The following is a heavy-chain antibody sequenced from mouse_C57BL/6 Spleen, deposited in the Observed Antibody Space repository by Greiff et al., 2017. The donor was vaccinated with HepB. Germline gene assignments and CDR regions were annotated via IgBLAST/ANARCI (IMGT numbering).Heavy chain of an antibody. D-gene: IGHD2-2*01. CDR2: FYPGSGSI. CDR3: ARHEGPAIYYGYDGYFDV. J-gene: IGHJ1*03. V-gene: IGHV1-62-2*01. Sequence: VMLVESGAELVKPGASVKLSCKASGYTFTEYTIHWVKQRSGQGLEWIGWFYPGSGSIKYNEKFKDKATLTADKSSSTVYMELSRLTSEDSAVYFCARHEGPAIYYGYDGYFDVWGTGTTVTVSS. CDR1: GYTFTEYT.